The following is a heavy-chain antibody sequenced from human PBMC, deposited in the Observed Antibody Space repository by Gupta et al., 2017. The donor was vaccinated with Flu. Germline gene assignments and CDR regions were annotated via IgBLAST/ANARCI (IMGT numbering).Heavy chain of an antibody. J-gene: IGHJ6*02. CDR3: ATECGYCSSTLLNAYYYYGMDV. Sequence: QVQLVQSGAEVKKPGASVKVSCKVSGYTLTELSMHWVRQAPGKGLEWMGGFDPEDGETIYAQKCQGRVTMTEDTSTDTAYMELSSLRSEDTAVYYCATECGYCSSTLLNAYYYYGMDVWGQGTTVTVSS. V-gene: IGHV1-24*01. CDR2: FDPEDGET. D-gene: IGHD2-2*01. CDR1: GYTLTELS.